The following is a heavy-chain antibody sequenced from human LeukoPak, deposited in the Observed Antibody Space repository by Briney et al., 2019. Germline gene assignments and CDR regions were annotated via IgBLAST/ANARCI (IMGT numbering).Heavy chain of an antibody. D-gene: IGHD3-10*01. CDR2: ISSGGSSI. CDR1: GFTFNTYE. Sequence: PGGSLRLSCAASGFTFNTYEMNWVRQAPGKGLEWVSYISSGGSSIYYADSVKGRFTISRDKAKNSLYLQMNSLRAEDTAVYYFARRQFFFFGEDVWGQGTTVTVS. J-gene: IGHJ6*02. CDR3: ARRQFFFFGEDV. V-gene: IGHV3-48*03.